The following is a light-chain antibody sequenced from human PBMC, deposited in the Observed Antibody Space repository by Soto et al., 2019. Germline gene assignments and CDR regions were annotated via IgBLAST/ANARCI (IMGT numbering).Light chain of an antibody. J-gene: IGKJ4*01. Sequence: IVLTQSPGTLSVSPGERVTLSCRASRTVSNRLAWYQHKPGQAPRLLISGVSTGATGVPPRFSGSGSGTEFTLTVDSLQPEDIAVYYCQQYYNWPVTFGGGTKVDIK. CDR3: QQYYNWPVT. CDR2: GVS. CDR1: RTVSNR. V-gene: IGKV3-15*01.